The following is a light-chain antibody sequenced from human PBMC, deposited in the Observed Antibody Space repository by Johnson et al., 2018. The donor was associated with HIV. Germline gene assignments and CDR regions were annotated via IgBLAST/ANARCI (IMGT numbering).Light chain of an antibody. CDR1: SSNIGNSY. V-gene: IGLV1-51*02. CDR3: ATWYYILTPFYV. Sequence: QSVLPQPPSVSAAPGQKVTISCSGSSSNIGNSYISWYQQLPGTAPKLLIYKNDQRPSGISDRFSGSKSAQSDTLGITGLQTGDEADYYCATWYYILTPFYVVGTATKV. CDR2: KND. J-gene: IGLJ1*01.